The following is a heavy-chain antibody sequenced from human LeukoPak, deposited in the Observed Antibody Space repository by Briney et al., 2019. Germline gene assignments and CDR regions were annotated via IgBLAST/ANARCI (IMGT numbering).Heavy chain of an antibody. Sequence: PGGSLRLSCAASGFTFSSYAMHWVRQAPGKGLEWVAVISYDGSNKYYADSVKGRFTISRDNSKNTLYLQMNSLRAEDTAVYYCARDRSGGWYGNMSDAFDIWGQGTMVTVSS. CDR2: ISYDGSNK. J-gene: IGHJ3*02. CDR1: GFTFSSYA. V-gene: IGHV3-30-3*01. CDR3: ARDRSGGWYGNMSDAFDI. D-gene: IGHD6-19*01.